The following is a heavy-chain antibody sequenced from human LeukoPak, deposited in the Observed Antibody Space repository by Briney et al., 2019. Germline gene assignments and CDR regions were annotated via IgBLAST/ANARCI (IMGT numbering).Heavy chain of an antibody. V-gene: IGHV3-30*04. J-gene: IGHJ4*02. CDR1: GFTFSSYA. Sequence: PGGSQRLSCAASGFTFSSYAMHWVRQAPGKGLEWVAVISYDGSNKYYADSVKGRFTISRDNSKNTLYLQMNSLRAEDTAVYYCARTFYSGSYYFDYWGQGTLVTVSS. CDR2: ISYDGSNK. CDR3: ARTFYSGSYYFDY. D-gene: IGHD1-26*01.